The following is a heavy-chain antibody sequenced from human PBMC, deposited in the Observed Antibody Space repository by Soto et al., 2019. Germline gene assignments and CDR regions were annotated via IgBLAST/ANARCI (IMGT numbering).Heavy chain of an antibody. J-gene: IGHJ4*02. D-gene: IGHD2-15*01. CDR1: GGSISSGGYY. CDR2: IYYSGST. V-gene: IGHV4-31*03. CDR3: ASPSPGYCSGGSCYVY. Sequence: QVQLQESGPGLVKPSQTLSLTCTVSGGSISSGGYYWSWIRQHPGKGLEWIGYIYYSGSTYYNPSLKSRVTISVDTSKSQFSLKLSSVTAGDTAVYYCASPSPGYCSGGSCYVYWGQGTLVTVSS.